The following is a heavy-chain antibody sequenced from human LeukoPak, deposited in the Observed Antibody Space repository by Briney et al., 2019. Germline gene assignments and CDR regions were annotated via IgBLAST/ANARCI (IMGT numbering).Heavy chain of an antibody. CDR1: GGSFTDYY. J-gene: IGHJ6*02. D-gene: IGHD2-21*02. Sequence: RASETLSLTCAVYGGSFTDYYWSWIRHLPGKGLEWIGEIHHRAGANYNPSLWGRVTISADTSKNQFSLHLTSVTAADTATFYCARGPVRDDGLTGISYYFGLGVWGHGTTVTVFS. V-gene: IGHV4-34*01. CDR3: ARGPVRDDGLTGISYYFGLGV. CDR2: IHHRAGA.